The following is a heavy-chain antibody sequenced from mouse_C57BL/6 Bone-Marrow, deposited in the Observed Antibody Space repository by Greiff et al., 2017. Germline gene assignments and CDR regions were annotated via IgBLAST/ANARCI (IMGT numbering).Heavy chain of an antibody. CDR3: ARDSAYYSNYARFYAMDC. CDR2: IDPSDSYT. CDR1: GYTFTSYW. D-gene: IGHD2-5*01. V-gene: IGHV1-50*01. J-gene: IGHJ4*01. Sequence: QVQLQQPGAELVKPGASVKLSCKASGYTFTSYWMQWVKQRPGQGLEWIGEIDPSDSYTNYNQKFKGKATLTVATSSSSAYMLLSSLTSEDAAVYYWARDSAYYSNYARFYAMDCWGQGTSVTVCS.